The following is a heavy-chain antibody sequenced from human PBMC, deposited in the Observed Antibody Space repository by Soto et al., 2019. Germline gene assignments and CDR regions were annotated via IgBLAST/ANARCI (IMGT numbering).Heavy chain of an antibody. CDR3: ASGPQKYSSSWYCDY. CDR2: IYWDDDK. D-gene: IGHD6-13*01. J-gene: IGHJ4*02. Sequence: QITLKESGPTLVKPTQTLTLTCTFSGFSLSTSGVGVGWIRQPPGKALQWLALIYWDDDKRYSPSLKSRRTITKDSSNNQVVLTMTNMDPVDTATYYCASGPQKYSSSWYCDYWGQGTLVTVSS. V-gene: IGHV2-5*02. CDR1: GFSLSTSGVG.